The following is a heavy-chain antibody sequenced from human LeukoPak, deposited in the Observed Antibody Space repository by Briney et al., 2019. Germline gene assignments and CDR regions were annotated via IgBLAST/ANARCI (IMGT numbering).Heavy chain of an antibody. Sequence: ASVKVSCKASGYTFTSYDINWVRQATGLGLERMGWMNPNSGNAGYAQKFQGRVTMTRNTSISTAYMELSSLRSEDTAVYYCAKDVSSEMTFDIWGQGTMVTVSS. J-gene: IGHJ3*02. CDR2: MNPNSGNA. CDR3: AKDVSSEMTFDI. V-gene: IGHV1-8*01. D-gene: IGHD3-22*01. CDR1: GYTFTSYD.